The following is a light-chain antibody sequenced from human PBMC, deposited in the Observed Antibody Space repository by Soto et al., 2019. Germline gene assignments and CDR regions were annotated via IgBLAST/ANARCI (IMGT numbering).Light chain of an antibody. CDR3: QQYYSYPSIN. V-gene: IGKV1-8*01. J-gene: IGKJ5*01. Sequence: AIRMTQSPSSFSASTVDIVKITFLSSQGISIYLAWYQQTPGKAPKLLIYAASTLQSGVPSRFSGSGSGTDFTLTIRCLQSEDFATYYCQQYYSYPSINCGQGTRREIK. CDR1: QGISIY. CDR2: AAS.